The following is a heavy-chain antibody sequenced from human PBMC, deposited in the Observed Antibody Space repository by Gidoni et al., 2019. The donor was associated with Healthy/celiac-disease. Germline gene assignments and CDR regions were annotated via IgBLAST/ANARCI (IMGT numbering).Heavy chain of an antibody. D-gene: IGHD3-10*01. CDR3: ARQPRSGFGELLYAGGMDV. J-gene: IGHJ6*02. CDR2: IYYSGST. CDR1: GGSISSSSYY. V-gene: IGHV4-39*01. Sequence: QLQLQESGPGLVKPSETLSLTCTVSGGSISSSSYYWGWIRQLPGKGLEWIGSIYYSGSTYYNPSLKSRVTISVDTSKNQFSLKLSSVTAADTAVYYCARQPRSGFGELLYAGGMDVWGQGTTVTVSS.